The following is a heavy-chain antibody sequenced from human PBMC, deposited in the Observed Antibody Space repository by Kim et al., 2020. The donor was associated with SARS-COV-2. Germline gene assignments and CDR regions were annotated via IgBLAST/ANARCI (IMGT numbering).Heavy chain of an antibody. V-gene: IGHV3-33*08. D-gene: IGHD2-15*01. Sequence: GGSLRLSCAASGFTFSTYGIHWVRQAPGKGLEWVAVIWNDGSNKKYADSVKGRFTISRDSSKNTLYLQMDSLRVEDTAVYYCARDLGPGYCNDVSCYGVGYWGQGTLVTVSS. J-gene: IGHJ4*02. CDR1: GFTFSTYG. CDR3: ARDLGPGYCNDVSCYGVGY. CDR2: IWNDGSNK.